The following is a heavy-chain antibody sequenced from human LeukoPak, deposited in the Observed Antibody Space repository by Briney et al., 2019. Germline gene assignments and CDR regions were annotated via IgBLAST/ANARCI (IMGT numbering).Heavy chain of an antibody. V-gene: IGHV4-59*01. CDR1: GVSISSYY. CDR2: IYDSGST. J-gene: IGHJ4*02. D-gene: IGHD4-17*01. CDR3: ARCPYGDYFDY. Sequence: SESLSLSCAASGVSISSYYWSWIRQPPGKGLEWIWHIYDSGSTKSNASFESRVTISVNTTKNQFSLKLSSVTAADTAVYYCARCPYGDYFDYWGQGTLVTVSS.